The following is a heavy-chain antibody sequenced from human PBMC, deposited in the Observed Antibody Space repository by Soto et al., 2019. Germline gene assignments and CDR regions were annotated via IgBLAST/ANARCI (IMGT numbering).Heavy chain of an antibody. D-gene: IGHD6-19*01. CDR1: GFTFSSYS. V-gene: IGHV3-21*01. Sequence: GGSLRLSCAASGFTFSSYSMNWVRQAPGKGLEWVSSISSSSSYIYYADSVKGRFTISRDNAKNSLYLQMNSLRAEDTAVYYCAREGQWLGYYYYGMDVWGQGTTVTVSS. J-gene: IGHJ6*02. CDR2: ISSSSSYI. CDR3: AREGQWLGYYYYGMDV.